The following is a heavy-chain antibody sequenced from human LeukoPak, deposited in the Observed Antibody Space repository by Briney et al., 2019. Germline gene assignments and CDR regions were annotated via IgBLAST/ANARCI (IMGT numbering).Heavy chain of an antibody. J-gene: IGHJ6*03. D-gene: IGHD2-21*02. Sequence: SLKVSCKPPGGTFTSYAISCVRPAPGQGLEWMGQILPIFVTGNYGHKCQARVAITVDGSTSTSYMELSSLRYEDTAVYYCARSPEGDSQRWASYYYYDMDGWGKGTTVTVAS. CDR3: ARSPEGDSQRWASYYYYDMDG. V-gene: IGHV1-69*01. CDR2: ILPIFVTG. CDR1: GGTFTSYA.